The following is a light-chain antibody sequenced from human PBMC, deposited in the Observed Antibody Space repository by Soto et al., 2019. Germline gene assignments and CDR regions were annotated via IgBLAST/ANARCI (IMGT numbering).Light chain of an antibody. J-gene: IGLJ2*01. CDR2: LDSDGSH. V-gene: IGLV4-69*01. CDR3: QTWCTGSHVG. CDR1: SGHSSYA. Sequence: QPVLTQSPSASASLGASVKLTCTLSSGHSSYAIAWHQQQPEKGPRYLMKLDSDGSHTKGDAIPDRFSGSSSGAERYLTISSLQSEDEADYYCQTWCTGSHVGFGGGTKLTVL.